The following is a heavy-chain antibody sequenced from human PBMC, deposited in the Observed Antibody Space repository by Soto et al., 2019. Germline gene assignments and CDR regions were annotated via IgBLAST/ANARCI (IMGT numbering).Heavy chain of an antibody. D-gene: IGHD6-13*01. J-gene: IGHJ5*02. CDR2: IHSSGST. V-gene: IGHV4-4*07. CDR1: GASMNSYH. CDR3: ARDQGVAAAGITWFDP. Sequence: SETLSLTCTVSGASMNSYHWSWIRQPAGKGLEWIGHIHSSGSTNYNPSLRSRVTMSVDTSENQFSLRLMSLTAADTAVYYCARDQGVAAAGITWFDPWGQGSLVTVSS.